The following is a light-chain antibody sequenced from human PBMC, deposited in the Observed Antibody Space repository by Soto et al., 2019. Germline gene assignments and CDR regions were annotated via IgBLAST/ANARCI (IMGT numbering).Light chain of an antibody. Sequence: SYELNQPPSVSVSPGQTATITCSGDKLGDKYVCWYQQKPGQAPLLVIYQDRKRPSGIPERFSGSNSGNTATLTISGTQAMDEADYYCQAWDNSPHVVFGGGTKLTVL. V-gene: IGLV3-1*01. CDR1: KLGDKY. J-gene: IGLJ2*01. CDR3: QAWDNSPHVV. CDR2: QDR.